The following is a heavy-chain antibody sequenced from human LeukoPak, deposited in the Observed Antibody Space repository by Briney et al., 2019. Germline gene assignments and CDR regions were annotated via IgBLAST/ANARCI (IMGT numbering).Heavy chain of an antibody. D-gene: IGHD3-22*01. CDR1: GYTFTSYY. CDR2: INPNSGGT. J-gene: IGHJ4*02. CDR3: ASSHRYYYDSSGYFDY. Sequence: ASVKVSCKAFGYTFTSYYMHWVRQAPGQGLEWMGWINPNSGGTNYAQKFQGRVTMTRDTSISTAYMELSRLRSDDTAVYYCASSHRYYYDSSGYFDYWGQGTLVTVSS. V-gene: IGHV1-2*02.